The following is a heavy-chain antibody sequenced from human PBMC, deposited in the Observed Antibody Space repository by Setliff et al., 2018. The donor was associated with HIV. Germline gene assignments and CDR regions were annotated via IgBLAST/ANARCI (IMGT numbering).Heavy chain of an antibody. Sequence: SETLSLTCTVSGGSISSSSYYWGWIRQPPGKGLEWIGSIYYSGTTYYNPSLKSRVTISVDRSKNQFSLKLGSVTTAETAVYYCARRAYSSSWYSTGDYFDAWGQGALGTVSS. CDR3: ARRAYSSSWYSTGDYFDA. CDR1: GGSISSSSYY. J-gene: IGHJ5*02. CDR2: IYYSGTT. D-gene: IGHD6-13*01. V-gene: IGHV4-39*01.